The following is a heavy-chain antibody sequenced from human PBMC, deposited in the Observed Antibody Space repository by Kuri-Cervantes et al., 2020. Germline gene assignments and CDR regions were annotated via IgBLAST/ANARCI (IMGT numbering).Heavy chain of an antibody. CDR3: ARSDFWSGYRFDY. V-gene: IGHV4-30-4*01. CDR2: IYYSGST. D-gene: IGHD3-3*01. J-gene: IGHJ4*02. CDR1: GGSISSGDYY. Sequence: LRLSCTVSGGSISSGDYYWSWIRQPPGKGLEWIGYIYYSGSTNYNPSLKGRVTMSVDTSKNQFSLKLSSVTAADTAVYYCARSDFWSGYRFDYWGQGTLVTVSS.